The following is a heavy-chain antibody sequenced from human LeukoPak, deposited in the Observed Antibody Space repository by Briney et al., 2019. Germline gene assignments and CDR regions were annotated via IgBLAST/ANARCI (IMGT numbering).Heavy chain of an antibody. V-gene: IGHV3-53*01. Sequence: GGSLRLSCAASGFAVRTNYMAWVRQAPGKGLEWVSLIYSGGSTYYADSVKGRFTISRDNSKNTLYLQMNNLRAEDTAVYYCGGLVEWLSHPTNDYWGQGTLVTVSS. CDR3: GGLVEWLSHPTNDY. CDR2: IYSGGST. J-gene: IGHJ4*02. D-gene: IGHD3-3*01. CDR1: GFAVRTNY.